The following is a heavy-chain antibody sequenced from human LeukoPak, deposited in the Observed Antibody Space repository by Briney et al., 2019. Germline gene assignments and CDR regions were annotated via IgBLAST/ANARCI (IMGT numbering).Heavy chain of an antibody. CDR2: IYYSGDT. CDR3: ARLTIGDYGDRESGFDY. Sequence: SETLSLTCTVSGASISSGNYYWGWIRQPPGKGLEWLGSIYYSGDTYNNPPLKSRVTISVDTAKSQFSLKLSSVTAADTAVYYCARLTIGDYGDRESGFDYWGQGTLVTVSS. V-gene: IGHV4-39*07. D-gene: IGHD4-17*01. CDR1: GASISSGNYY. J-gene: IGHJ4*02.